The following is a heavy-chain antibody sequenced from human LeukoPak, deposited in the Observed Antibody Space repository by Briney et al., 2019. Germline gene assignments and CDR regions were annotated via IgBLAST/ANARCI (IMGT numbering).Heavy chain of an antibody. V-gene: IGHV3-23*01. Sequence: PGGSLRLSCAASGFTFSNYAMGWVRQAPGKGLEWVSYISGTGDNTQYADSVKGRFTISRDNSKNTVSLQINNLRAEDTAVYYCARGYSGDDDFFYWGQGTLVTVSS. J-gene: IGHJ4*02. CDR3: ARGYSGDDDFFY. D-gene: IGHD5-12*01. CDR2: ISGTGDNT. CDR1: GFTFSNYA.